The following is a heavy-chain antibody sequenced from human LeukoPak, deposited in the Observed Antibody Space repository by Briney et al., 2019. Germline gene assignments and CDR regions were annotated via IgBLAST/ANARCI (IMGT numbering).Heavy chain of an antibody. CDR1: GGTFSSYA. CDR3: ARAIITMVRGVTVAAAFDF. CDR2: IIPIFGTA. D-gene: IGHD3-10*01. V-gene: IGHV1-69*05. J-gene: IGHJ3*01. Sequence: ASVKVSCKASGGTFSSYAISWVRQAPGQGLEWMGGIIPIFGTANYAQKFQGRVTITTDESTSTAYMELSSLRSEDTAVYYCARAIITMVRGVTVAAAFDFWGQGTMVTVSS.